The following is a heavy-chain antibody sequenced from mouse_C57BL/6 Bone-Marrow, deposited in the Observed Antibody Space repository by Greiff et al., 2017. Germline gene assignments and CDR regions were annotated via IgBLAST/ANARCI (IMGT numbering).Heavy chain of an antibody. CDR1: GFTFSDYG. V-gene: IGHV5-15*01. Sequence: EVHLVESGGGLVQPGGSLKLSCAASGFTFSDYGMAWVRQAPRKGPEWVAFISNLAYSIYYADTVTGRFTISRENAKNTLYLEMSSLRSEDTAMYYCARHRTIVSYYAMDYWGQGTSVTVSS. CDR2: ISNLAYSI. J-gene: IGHJ4*01. D-gene: IGHD2-5*01. CDR3: ARHRTIVSYYAMDY.